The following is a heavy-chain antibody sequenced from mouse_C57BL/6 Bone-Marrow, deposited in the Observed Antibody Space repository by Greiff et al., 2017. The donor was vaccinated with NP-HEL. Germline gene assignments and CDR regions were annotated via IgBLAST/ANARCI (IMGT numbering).Heavy chain of an antibody. CDR3: ARRSYLYYFDF. D-gene: IGHD6-5*01. CDR2: ISSGSSTI. Sequence: EVKLVASGGGLVKPGGSLKLSCAASGFTFSDYGMHWVRQAPEKGLEWVAYISSGSSTIYYADTVKGRFTISRDNAKNTLFLQMTSLRSEDTAMYYCARRSYLYYFDFWGQGTTLTVSS. J-gene: IGHJ2*01. CDR1: GFTFSDYG. V-gene: IGHV5-17*01.